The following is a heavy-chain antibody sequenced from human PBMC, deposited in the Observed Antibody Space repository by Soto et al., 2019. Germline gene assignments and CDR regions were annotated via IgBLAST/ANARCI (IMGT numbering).Heavy chain of an antibody. CDR2: IIPIFGTA. CDR3: ARFARIVGATAYAFDI. D-gene: IGHD1-26*01. CDR1: GGTFSSYP. J-gene: IGHJ3*02. Sequence: QVQLVQSGAEVKKPGSSVTVSCKASGGTFSSYPISWVRQAPGQSLQWVGGIIPIFGTANYAQKFQGRVTITADESTSTAYMELSSLRSEDTAVYYCARFARIVGATAYAFDIWGQGTMVTVSS. V-gene: IGHV1-69*01.